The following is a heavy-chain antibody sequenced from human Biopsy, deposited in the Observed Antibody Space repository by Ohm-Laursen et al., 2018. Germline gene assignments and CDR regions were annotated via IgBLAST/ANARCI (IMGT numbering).Heavy chain of an antibody. CDR1: GGSLSSYS. Sequence: SDTLSLTCTVSGGSLSSYSWSWIRQPAGKGLEGIGQIYTSGITNYNPSLKSRVTMSVDTSKNKFSLRVSSVTAADTAVYYCARDRDRRGWFDPWGQGTLVPVSS. V-gene: IGHV4-4*07. CDR3: ARDRDRRGWFDP. D-gene: IGHD1-14*01. J-gene: IGHJ5*02. CDR2: IYTSGIT.